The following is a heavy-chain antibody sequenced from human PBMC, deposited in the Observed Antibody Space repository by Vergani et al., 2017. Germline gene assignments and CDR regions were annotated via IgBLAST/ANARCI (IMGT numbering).Heavy chain of an antibody. D-gene: IGHD5-18*01. J-gene: IGHJ6*02. CDR2: ISYDGSNK. CDR1: GFTFSSYG. V-gene: IGHV3-30*18. Sequence: QVQLVESGGGVVQPGRSLRLSCAASGFTFSSYGMHWVRQAPGKGLEWVAVISYDGSNKYYPDSVKGRFTISRDNSKNTLYLQMNSLRAEDTAVYYCAKDKWIQLHYYYYYGMDVWGQGTTVTVSS. CDR3: AKDKWIQLHYYYYYGMDV.